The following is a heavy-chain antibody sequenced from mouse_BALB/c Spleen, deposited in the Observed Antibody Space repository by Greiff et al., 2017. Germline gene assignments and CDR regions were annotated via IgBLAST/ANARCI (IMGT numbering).Heavy chain of an antibody. CDR2: ISYSGST. D-gene: IGHD2-3*01. Sequence: EVKVEESGPGLVKPSQSLSLTCTVTGYSITSDYAWNWIRQFPGNKLEWMGYISYSGSTSYNPSLKSRISITRDTSKNQFFLQLNSVTTEDTATYYCARSNLYDGYYYAMDYWGQGTSVTVSS. CDR1: GYSITSDYA. V-gene: IGHV3-2*02. CDR3: ARSNLYDGYYYAMDY. J-gene: IGHJ4*01.